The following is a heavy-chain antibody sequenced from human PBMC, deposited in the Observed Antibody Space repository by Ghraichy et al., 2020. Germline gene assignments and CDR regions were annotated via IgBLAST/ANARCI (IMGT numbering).Heavy chain of an antibody. J-gene: IGHJ4*02. CDR2: INRDGSST. V-gene: IGHV3-74*01. CDR1: GFTLSSSW. CDR3: VRVNGAFDH. Sequence: GGSLRLSCAASGFTLSSSWMHWVRQTSGKGLVWVSRINRDGSSTSYADSVKGRFTISRDTAKNTLYLQMNSLRAEDTAVYYCVRVNGAFDHWGQGTLVTVSS. D-gene: IGHD4-17*01.